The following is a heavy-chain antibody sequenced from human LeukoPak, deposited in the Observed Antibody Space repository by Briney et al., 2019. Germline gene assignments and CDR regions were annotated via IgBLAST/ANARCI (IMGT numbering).Heavy chain of an antibody. CDR3: AIGGDSTTSCYRCFDY. CDR1: GYRFTSYW. J-gene: IGHJ4*02. V-gene: IGHV5-51*01. Sequence: KSGESLQISCKGSGYRFTSYWIGWVRQMPGKGLEWMGRIYPDDSDTRYSPSFQGQVTISADKSISTAYLQWSSLKASDTAMYYCAIGGDSTTSCYRCFDYWGQGTLVTVSS. D-gene: IGHD2-2*02. CDR2: IYPDDSDT.